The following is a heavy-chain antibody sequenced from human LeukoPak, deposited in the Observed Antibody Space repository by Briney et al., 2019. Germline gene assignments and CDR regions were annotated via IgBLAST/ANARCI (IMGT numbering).Heavy chain of an antibody. Sequence: GGSLRLSCAASGFTFSSYEMNWVRQAPGKGLEWVSYISSSGSTIYYADSVKGRFTISRDNAKNSLYLQMNSLRAEDTAVYYCARRGYSSSWFRSWGQGTLVTVSS. CDR3: ARRGYSSSWFRS. J-gene: IGHJ5*02. D-gene: IGHD6-13*01. CDR2: ISSSGSTI. CDR1: GFTFSSYE. V-gene: IGHV3-48*03.